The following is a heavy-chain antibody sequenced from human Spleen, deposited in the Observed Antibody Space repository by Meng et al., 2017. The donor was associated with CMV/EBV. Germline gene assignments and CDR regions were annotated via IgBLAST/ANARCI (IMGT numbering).Heavy chain of an antibody. D-gene: IGHD3-22*01. J-gene: IGHJ4*02. CDR2: INHSGST. CDR1: GGSFCDYY. CDR3: ARLMIESSSFDY. Sequence: LTCAVYGGSFCDYYWSWIRQPPGKGLEWIGEINHSGSTNYNPSLKSRVTISVDTSKKQISVKLSSVTAADTAVYYCARLMIESSSFDYWGQGTLVTVSS. V-gene: IGHV4-34*01.